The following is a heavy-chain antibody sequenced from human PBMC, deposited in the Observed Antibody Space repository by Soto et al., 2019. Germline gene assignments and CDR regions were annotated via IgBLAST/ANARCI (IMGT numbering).Heavy chain of an antibody. J-gene: IGHJ6*03. CDR3: XXXXXXXAYRDYSMDV. D-gene: IGHD3-16*02. Sequence: EVVLVESGGGLVQPGGSLRLSCVASGFNFDDFAMHWVRQAPGKGLQWVSGIXXXXXTXXXGDSVKGRFIISRDNARXXXXXXXXXXXXXXXXXXXXXXXXXXXAYRDYSMDVWGKGTPVTVS. CDR1: GFNFDDFA. CDR2: IXXXXXTX. V-gene: IGHV3-9*01.